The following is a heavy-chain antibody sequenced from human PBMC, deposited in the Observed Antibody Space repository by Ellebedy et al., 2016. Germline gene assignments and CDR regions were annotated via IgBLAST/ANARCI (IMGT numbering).Heavy chain of an antibody. D-gene: IGHD6-19*01. CDR3: AAERGTAVANPDS. J-gene: IGHJ4*02. Sequence: SVKVSCXASGYTFTTYGISWVRQAPGQGLEWMGGIIPVFGVAYYAQSFQGRVTITADESTRTGYMELSSLTSEDTAVYFCAAERGTAVANPDSWGQGTLVTVSS. CDR1: GYTFTTYG. CDR2: IIPVFGVA. V-gene: IGHV1-69*13.